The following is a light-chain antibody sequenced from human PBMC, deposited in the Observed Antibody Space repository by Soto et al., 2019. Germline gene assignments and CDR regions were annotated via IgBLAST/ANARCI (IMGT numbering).Light chain of an antibody. Sequence: DIQMTQSPSTLSASVGDRVTITCRASQSISSWLAWYQQKPGKAPKLLIYDASSLESGVPSRFSGSGAGIESTLTISSLQPDDFATYYYQQYNSYSYTFGQGTKLEIK. CDR3: QQYNSYSYT. CDR2: DAS. CDR1: QSISSW. J-gene: IGKJ2*01. V-gene: IGKV1-5*01.